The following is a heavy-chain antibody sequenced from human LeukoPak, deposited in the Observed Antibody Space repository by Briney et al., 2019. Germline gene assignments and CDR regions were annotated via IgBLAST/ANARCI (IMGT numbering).Heavy chain of an antibody. CDR3: ARNLAVAGKGDPHDAFDI. J-gene: IGHJ3*02. V-gene: IGHV1-18*01. CDR2: ISAYNGNT. D-gene: IGHD6-19*01. CDR1: GYTFTSYG. Sequence: ASVKVSRKASGYTFTSYGISWVRQAPGQGLEWMGWISAYNGNTNYAQKLQGRVTMTTDTSTSTAYMELRSLRSDDTAVYYCARNLAVAGKGDPHDAFDIWGQGTMVTVSS.